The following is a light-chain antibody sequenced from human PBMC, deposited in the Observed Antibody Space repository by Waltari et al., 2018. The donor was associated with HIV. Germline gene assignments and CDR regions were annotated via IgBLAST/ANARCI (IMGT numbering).Light chain of an antibody. CDR2: TAS. Sequence: TQSPSFLSASVGDRVTITCRASQDINFYLAWYQQKPGKAPKLLIYTASTLQSGVPSRFRGSGSGTEFTLTISSLQPEDFATYYCQQLTSYPRTFGRGTKVEIK. J-gene: IGKJ1*01. V-gene: IGKV1-9*01. CDR3: QQLTSYPRT. CDR1: QDINFY.